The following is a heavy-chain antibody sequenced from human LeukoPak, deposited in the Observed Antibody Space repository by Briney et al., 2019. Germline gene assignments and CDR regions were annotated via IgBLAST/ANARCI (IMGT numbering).Heavy chain of an antibody. J-gene: IGHJ4*02. CDR1: GGSISSYY. Sequence: SETLSLTCTVSGGSISSYYWSWIRQPPGKGLEWIGYIYYSGSTNYNPSLKSRVAISVDTSKNQFSLKLSSVTAADTAVYYCARSAVTRGRFDYWGRGTPVTVSS. V-gene: IGHV4-59*01. CDR2: IYYSGST. D-gene: IGHD2-21*02. CDR3: ARSAVTRGRFDY.